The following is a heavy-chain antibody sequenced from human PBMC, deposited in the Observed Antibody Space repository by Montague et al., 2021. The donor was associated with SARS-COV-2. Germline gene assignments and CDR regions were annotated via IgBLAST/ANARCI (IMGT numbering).Heavy chain of an antibody. CDR3: ARDLAGYYGSGSYGGMDV. Sequence: SETLSLTCTVSGGSISSSSYYWGWLRQPPGKGLEWIGSIYYSGSTCYNPSLKSRVTISVDTSKSQFSLKLSSVTAADTAVYYCARDLAGYYGSGSYGGMDVWGQGTTVTVSS. D-gene: IGHD3-10*01. V-gene: IGHV4-39*07. CDR2: IYYSGST. CDR1: GGSISSSSYY. J-gene: IGHJ6*01.